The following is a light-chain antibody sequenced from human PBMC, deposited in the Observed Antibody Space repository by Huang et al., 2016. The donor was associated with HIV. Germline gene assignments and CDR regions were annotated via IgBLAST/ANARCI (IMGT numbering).Light chain of an antibody. CDR1: QTVNSN. CDR3: QQYNNWLA. J-gene: IGKJ1*01. V-gene: IGKV3-15*01. CDR2: GAS. Sequence: EIVMTQSPATLSVSPGERATLSCRASQTVNSNLDWYQHRPGQAPRLLIYGASTRATGGPARFSGSGSGTKFTLTSSSLQSEDFAFYYCQQYNNWLAFGQGTKVEIK.